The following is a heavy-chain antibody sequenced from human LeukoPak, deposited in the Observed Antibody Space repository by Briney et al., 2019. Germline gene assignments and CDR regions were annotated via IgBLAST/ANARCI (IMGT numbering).Heavy chain of an antibody. J-gene: IGHJ4*02. D-gene: IGHD6-13*01. CDR1: GFTFNEAW. Sequence: GGSLRLSCAAPGFTFNEAWMSWVRQAPGKGLEWVARIKTKTDDGPTEYAAPVKGRFTILRDDSKNTLYLHMNSLKTDDTAVYYCVWSSTWDKRFYLDYWGQGTLVTVSS. CDR3: VWSSTWDKRFYLDY. V-gene: IGHV3-15*01. CDR2: IKTKTDDGPT.